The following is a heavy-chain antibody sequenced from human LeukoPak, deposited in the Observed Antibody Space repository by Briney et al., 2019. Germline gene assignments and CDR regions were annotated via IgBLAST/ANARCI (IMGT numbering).Heavy chain of an antibody. CDR3: GVSGYDSLLNY. Sequence: GGLVEVSCKASGYTFTSYGISWVRQAPGQGLEWMGWISGYNGDTKYAHNFQGRVTMTIDTSTSTAYMELRSLRSDDTAVYYCGVSGYDSLLNYWGQGTLVTVSS. CDR1: GYTFTSYG. V-gene: IGHV1-18*04. D-gene: IGHD5-12*01. CDR2: ISGYNGDT. J-gene: IGHJ4*02.